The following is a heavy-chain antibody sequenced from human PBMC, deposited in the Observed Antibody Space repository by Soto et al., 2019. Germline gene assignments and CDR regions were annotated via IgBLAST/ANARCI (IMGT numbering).Heavy chain of an antibody. Sequence: ASVKVSCKASGYTFTSYGISWVRQAPGQGLEWMGWISAYNGNTNYAQKLQGRVTMTTDTSTSTAYMELRSLRSDDTAVYYCARAYVDTAMLRPTYYFDYWGQGTLVTVSS. CDR3: ARAYVDTAMLRPTYYFDY. CDR2: ISAYNGNT. J-gene: IGHJ4*02. D-gene: IGHD5-18*01. V-gene: IGHV1-18*01. CDR1: GYTFTSYG.